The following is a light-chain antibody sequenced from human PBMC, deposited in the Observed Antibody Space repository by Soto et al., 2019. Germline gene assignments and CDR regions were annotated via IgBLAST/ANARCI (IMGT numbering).Light chain of an antibody. CDR1: SGDVGSYNH. V-gene: IGLV2-23*02. Sequence: QSALTQPASVSGSPGQSITISCTGTSGDVGSYNHVSWYQQHPGKAPQVIIFEVTKWPSRVSTRFSGSKSGNTASLPISGRQPEDEDDYFCCSSAGRSGPYVFGTGTKLTVL. J-gene: IGLJ1*01. CDR2: EVT. CDR3: CSSAGRSGPYV.